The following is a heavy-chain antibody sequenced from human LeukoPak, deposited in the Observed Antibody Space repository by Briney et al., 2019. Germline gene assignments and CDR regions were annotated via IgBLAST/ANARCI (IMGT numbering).Heavy chain of an antibody. CDR3: ARGGSSGWGVYYYYYMDV. V-gene: IGHV1-18*01. Sequence: ASVKVSCKASGYTFTSYGISWVRQAPGQGLEWMGWISAYNGNTNYAQKLQGRVTMTTDTSTSTAYMELRSLRSDDTAVYYCARGGSSGWGVYYYYYMDVWGKGTTVTVSS. CDR1: GYTFTSYG. D-gene: IGHD6-19*01. J-gene: IGHJ6*03. CDR2: ISAYNGNT.